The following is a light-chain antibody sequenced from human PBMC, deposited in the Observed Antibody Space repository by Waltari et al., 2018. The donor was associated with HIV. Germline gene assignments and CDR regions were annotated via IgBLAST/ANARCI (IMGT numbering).Light chain of an antibody. J-gene: IGKJ4*01. V-gene: IGKV1-5*03. CDR3: QQYSSDPLT. Sequence: DIQMTQSLSTVSASVGDKIIITCRASQSISNWLAWFQQKPGKAPKLLIYKASNLESGVPSRFSGSRSGTEFTLTINSLQPDDFATYFCQQYSSDPLTFGRGTRVEVK. CDR1: QSISNW. CDR2: KAS.